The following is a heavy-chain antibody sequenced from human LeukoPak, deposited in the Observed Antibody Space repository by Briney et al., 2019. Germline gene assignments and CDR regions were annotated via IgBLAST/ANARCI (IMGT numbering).Heavy chain of an antibody. CDR1: SDSFSDYS. CDR2: IYYRGST. D-gene: IGHD3-22*01. V-gene: IGHV4-59*08. Sequence: SETLSPTCTVSSDSFSDYSWSWIRQPPGKGLEWIGFIYYRGSTNYNPSLKSRVTISVDTSKNQFSLKLSSVTAADTAVYYCARHGSYYYDSSGYASGNWFDPWGQGTLVTVSS. J-gene: IGHJ5*02. CDR3: ARHGSYYYDSSGYASGNWFDP.